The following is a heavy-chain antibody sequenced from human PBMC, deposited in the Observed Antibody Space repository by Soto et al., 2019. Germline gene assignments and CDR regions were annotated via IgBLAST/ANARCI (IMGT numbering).Heavy chain of an antibody. Sequence: ASVKVSCKASGYSFTDYHIHWVRQAPGQGLEWLGRINLKSGGTSTAQKFQGWVTMTRDRSINTVYMELTRLRSDDAAVYFCARGHSTDCSNGVCSFFYNHEMDVWGQGTTVTVSS. CDR2: INLKSGGT. CDR1: GYSFTDYH. V-gene: IGHV1-2*04. CDR3: ARGHSTDCSNGVCSFFYNHEMDV. D-gene: IGHD2-8*01. J-gene: IGHJ6*02.